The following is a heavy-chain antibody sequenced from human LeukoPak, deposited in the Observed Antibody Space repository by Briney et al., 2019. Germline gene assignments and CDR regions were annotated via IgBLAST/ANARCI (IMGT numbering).Heavy chain of an antibody. D-gene: IGHD6-13*01. CDR2: INTNTGNP. Sequence: ASVKVSCKASGYTFTSYAMNWVRQAPGQGLEWMGWINTNTGNPTYAQGFTGRFVFSLDTSVSTAYLQISSLKAEDTAMYYCARSWGGYSSSWTHYYYYYMDVWGKGTTVTVSS. V-gene: IGHV7-4-1*02. CDR3: ARSWGGYSSSWTHYYYYYMDV. CDR1: GYTFTSYA. J-gene: IGHJ6*03.